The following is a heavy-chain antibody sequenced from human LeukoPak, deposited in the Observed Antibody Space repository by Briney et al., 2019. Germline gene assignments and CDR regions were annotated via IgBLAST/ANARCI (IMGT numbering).Heavy chain of an antibody. CDR2: IRYDGSNK. CDR1: GFTFSSYG. CDR3: AKELVGSGCSFDY. V-gene: IGHV3-30*02. J-gene: IGHJ4*02. D-gene: IGHD3-10*01. Sequence: HPGGSLRLSCAASGFTFSSYGMHWVRQAPGKGLEWVAFIRYDGSNKYYADSVKGRFTIPRDNSKNTLYLQMNSLRAEDTAVYYCAKELVGSGCSFDYWGQGTLVTVSS.